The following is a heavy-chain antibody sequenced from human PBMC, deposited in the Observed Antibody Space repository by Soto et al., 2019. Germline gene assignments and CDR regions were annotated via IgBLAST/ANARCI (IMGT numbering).Heavy chain of an antibody. CDR1: GYTFTSYA. V-gene: IGHV1-3*01. Sequence: ASVEVSCKASGYTFTSYAMDWVRQAPGQRLEWMGWINAGNGNTKYSQKFQGRVTITRDTSASTAYMELSSLRSEDTAVYYCARAARPDAFDIWGQGTMVTVSS. D-gene: IGHD6-6*01. J-gene: IGHJ3*02. CDR2: INAGNGNT. CDR3: ARAARPDAFDI.